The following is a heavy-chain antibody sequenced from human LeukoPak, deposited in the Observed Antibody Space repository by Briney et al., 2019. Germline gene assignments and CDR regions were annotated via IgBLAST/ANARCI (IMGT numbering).Heavy chain of an antibody. V-gene: IGHV4-30-4*01. CDR2: IFHTGST. J-gene: IGHJ4*02. Sequence: PSETLSLTCSVSGGSISTDNYYWSWIRQPPGKGLEWIGYIFHTGSTYYSPSLKSRLTISVDTSKNQFSLKLSSVTAADTAVYYCARVFRIAAAGRFGLDVLYPDYWGQGTLVTVSS. CDR3: ARVFRIAAAGRFGLDVLYPDY. CDR1: GGSISTDNYY. D-gene: IGHD6-13*01.